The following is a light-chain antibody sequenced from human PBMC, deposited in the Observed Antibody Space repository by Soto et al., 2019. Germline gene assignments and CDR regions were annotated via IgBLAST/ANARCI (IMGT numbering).Light chain of an antibody. CDR1: QTVRNN. J-gene: IGKJ1*01. CDR2: DAS. Sequence: LTQSPGTLSLSPGERATLSFRASQTVRNNYLAWYQQKPGQAPRLLIYDASSRATGIPARFSGSGSGTEFTLTISSLQSEDFAVYYCQQYNNWRVAFGQGTKVDIK. V-gene: IGKV3-15*01. CDR3: QQYNNWRVA.